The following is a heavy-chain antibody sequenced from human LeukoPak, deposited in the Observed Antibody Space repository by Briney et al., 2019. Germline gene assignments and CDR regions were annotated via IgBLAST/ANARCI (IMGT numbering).Heavy chain of an antibody. J-gene: IGHJ4*02. V-gene: IGHV3-23*01. CDR1: GFTFSSYA. CDR2: ISGSVVTT. D-gene: IGHD3-22*01. CDR3: AKAITMIVVVQGCLIDY. Sequence: GGSLRLSCAASGFTFSSYAMSWVRQAPGKGREWGSAISGSVVTTYCPDSVKGRFTISRDTSKNTLYLQMNSLRAEDTAVYYCAKAITMIVVVQGCLIDYWGQGTLVTVSS.